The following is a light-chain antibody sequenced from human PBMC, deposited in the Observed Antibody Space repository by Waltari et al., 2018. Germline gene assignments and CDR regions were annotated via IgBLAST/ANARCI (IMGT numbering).Light chain of an antibody. V-gene: IGKV3-20*01. CDR1: QSVRNNF. CDR3: QEYATSVRT. Sequence: IVLTQSPGTLSLSPGETATLSCRASQSVRNNFLAWYQQKPEQAPRLLVYGASSRASGIPDRCSGSGSGTDFALTINRLEPEDFATYYCQEYATSVRTFGPGTKVEIK. CDR2: GAS. J-gene: IGKJ1*01.